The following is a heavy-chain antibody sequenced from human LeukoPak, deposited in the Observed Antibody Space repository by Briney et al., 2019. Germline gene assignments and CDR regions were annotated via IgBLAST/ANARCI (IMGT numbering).Heavy chain of an antibody. CDR3: TTVHGAGPVNFDY. V-gene: IGHV3-15*01. Sequence: GGSLRLSCTASGLTFSSVWMTWVRRAPGKGLEWVGRIKSRTDGETTDYAAPVKGRFSISRDDSENTLYLQMNSLKNEDTAVYFCTTVHGAGPVNFDYWGQGSLVTVSS. D-gene: IGHD3-16*01. CDR2: IKSRTDGETT. J-gene: IGHJ4*02. CDR1: GLTFSSVW.